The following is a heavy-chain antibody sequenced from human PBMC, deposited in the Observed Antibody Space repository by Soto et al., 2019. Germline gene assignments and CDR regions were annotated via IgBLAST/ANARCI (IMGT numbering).Heavy chain of an antibody. J-gene: IGHJ4*02. CDR2: IWYDGSNK. CDR1: GFTFSSYG. Sequence: LRLSCAASGFTFSSYGMHWVRQAPGKGLEWVAVIWYDGSNKYYADSVKGRFTISRDNSKNTLYLQMNSLRAEDTAVYYCARGSPRNTDFDYWGQGTLVTVSS. CDR3: ARGSPRNTDFDY. V-gene: IGHV3-33*01. D-gene: IGHD1-1*01.